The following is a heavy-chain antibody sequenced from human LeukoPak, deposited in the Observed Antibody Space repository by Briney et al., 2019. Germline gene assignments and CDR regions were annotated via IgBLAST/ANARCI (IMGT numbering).Heavy chain of an antibody. CDR1: GGSISSYY. J-gene: IGHJ6*03. CDR3: ARGSGYDYYYYYYMDV. D-gene: IGHD5-12*01. V-gene: IGHV4-4*07. CDR2: IYTSGST. Sequence: SETLSLTCTVSGGSISSYYWSWIWQPAGKGLEWIGRIYTSGSTNYNPSLKSRVTMSVDTSRNQFSLKLSSVTAADTAVYYCARGSGYDYYYYYYMDVWGKGTTVTVSS.